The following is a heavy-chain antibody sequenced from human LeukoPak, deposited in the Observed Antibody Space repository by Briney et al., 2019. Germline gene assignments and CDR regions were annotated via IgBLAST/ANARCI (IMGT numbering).Heavy chain of an antibody. J-gene: IGHJ4*02. CDR2: ISGNDGST. D-gene: IGHD2-15*01. Sequence: GGSLRLSCAASGFAFSSYAMIWVRQAPGKGLEWVSGISGNDGSTFYADSVKGRFTISRDNSKNTLYLQMNSLRVEDTAVYYCAKDLITPEDYWGQGTLVTVSS. CDR1: GFAFSSYA. CDR3: AKDLITPEDY. V-gene: IGHV3-23*01.